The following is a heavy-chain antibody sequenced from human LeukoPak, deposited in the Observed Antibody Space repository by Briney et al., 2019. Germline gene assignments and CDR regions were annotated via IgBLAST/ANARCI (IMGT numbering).Heavy chain of an antibody. CDR1: GYTFTSYD. J-gene: IGHJ6*03. D-gene: IGHD3-9*01. V-gene: IGHV1-8*01. CDR2: MNPNSGNT. Sequence: ASVKVSCKASGYTFTSYDINWVRQATGQGLEWMGWMNPNSGNTGYAQKFQGRVTMTRNTSISTAYMELSSLRSEDTAVYYCAMVQYTLLPGYLNYMEVWGKGTTVTISS. CDR3: AMVQYTLLPGYLNYMEV.